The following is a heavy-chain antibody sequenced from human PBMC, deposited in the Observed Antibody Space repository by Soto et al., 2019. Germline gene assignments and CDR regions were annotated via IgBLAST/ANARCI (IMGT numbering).Heavy chain of an antibody. CDR1: GDSISSGDYY. D-gene: IGHD6-13*01. V-gene: IGHV4-30-4*01. CDR3: ARRYSSAFDI. J-gene: IGHJ3*02. Sequence: SETLSLTCTVSGDSISSGDYYWSWIRQPPGKGLEWIGLIYYSGSTNYNPSLKSRVTISVDTSKNQFSLKLSSVTAADTAVYYCARRYSSAFDIWGQGTIVTVSS. CDR2: IYYSGST.